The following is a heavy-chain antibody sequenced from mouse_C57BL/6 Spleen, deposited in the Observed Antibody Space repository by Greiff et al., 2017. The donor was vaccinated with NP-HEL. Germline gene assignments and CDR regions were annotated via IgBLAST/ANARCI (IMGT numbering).Heavy chain of an antibody. D-gene: IGHD2-1*01. V-gene: IGHV5-17*01. J-gene: IGHJ1*03. Sequence: DVLLVESGGGFVKPGGSLKLSCAASGFTFSDYGMHWVRQAPEKGLEWVAYISSGSSTIYYADTVKGRFTISRDNANTTLFMQMTSLRSEETAMYYCARDGNFYWYFDVWGTGTTVTVSS. CDR3: ARDGNFYWYFDV. CDR2: ISSGSSTI. CDR1: GFTFSDYG.